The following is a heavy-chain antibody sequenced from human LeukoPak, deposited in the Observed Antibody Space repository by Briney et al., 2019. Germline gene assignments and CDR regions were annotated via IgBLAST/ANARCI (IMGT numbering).Heavy chain of an antibody. D-gene: IGHD1-1*01. CDR1: GFTFSSYG. CDR3: ARNPNWTPTPGYFQH. Sequence: GGSLRLSCAASGFTFSSYGMHWVRQAPGKGLEWVAVISYDGSNKYYADSVKGRFTISRDNSKNTLYLQMNSLRAEDTAVYYCARNPNWTPTPGYFQHWGQGTLVTVSS. CDR2: ISYDGSNK. V-gene: IGHV3-30*19. J-gene: IGHJ1*01.